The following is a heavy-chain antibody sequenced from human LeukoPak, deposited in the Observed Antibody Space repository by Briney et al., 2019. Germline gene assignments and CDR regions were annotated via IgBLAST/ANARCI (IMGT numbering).Heavy chain of an antibody. CDR1: GFTFSGYA. CDR2: IRYDGSNA. J-gene: IGHJ4*02. D-gene: IGHD5-24*01. V-gene: IGHV3-30*02. Sequence: GRSLRLSCAASGFTFSGYAMNWVRQAPGKGLEWVAFIRYDGSNAHYADSVKGRFTISRDNSKNTLYLQISSLRVEDTAVYYCAKGGTNDMATSFWGLGTLVTVSS. CDR3: AKGGTNDMATSF.